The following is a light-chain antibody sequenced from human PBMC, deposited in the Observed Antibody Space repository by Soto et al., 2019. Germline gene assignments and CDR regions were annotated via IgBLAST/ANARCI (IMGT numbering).Light chain of an antibody. CDR1: NIGSKS. J-gene: IGLJ1*01. V-gene: IGLV3-21*04. CDR3: QVWDSSSDRFYV. CDR2: NDS. Sequence: SYQLTQPPSVSVAPGKTARITCGGKNIGSKSVHWYQQKPGQAPVLVIYNDSHRPSGIPERFSGSDSGNTASLISSRVEAGDEGDYYCQVWDSSSDRFYVFGTGTKLTVL.